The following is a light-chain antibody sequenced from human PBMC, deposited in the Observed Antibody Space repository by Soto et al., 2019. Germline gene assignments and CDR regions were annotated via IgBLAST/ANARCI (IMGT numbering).Light chain of an antibody. CDR2: DNN. Sequence: QSVLTQPPSVSAAPGQRVTISCSGSTFNIGNNYVSWYRQLPGSAPELLIYDNNKRPLGIPDRFSASKSGTSATLGITGLQTGDEADYYCGTWDSTLSAGVFGGGTKLTVL. V-gene: IGLV1-51*01. CDR3: GTWDSTLSAGV. J-gene: IGLJ2*01. CDR1: TFNIGNNY.